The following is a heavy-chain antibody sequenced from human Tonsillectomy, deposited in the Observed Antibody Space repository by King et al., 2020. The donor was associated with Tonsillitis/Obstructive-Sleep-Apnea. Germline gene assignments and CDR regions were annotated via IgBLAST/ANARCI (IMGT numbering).Heavy chain of an antibody. V-gene: IGHV3-30*04. CDR2: ISYDGSNK. CDR1: GFTFSSYA. CDR3: ASVSTMVRGGGFDP. J-gene: IGHJ5*02. Sequence: VQLVESGGGVVQPGRSLRLSCAASGFTFSSYAMHWVRQAPGKGLEWVAVISYDGSNKYYADSVKGRFTISRDNSKNTLYLQMNSLRAEDTAVYYCASVSTMVRGGGFDPWGQGTLVTVSS. D-gene: IGHD3-10*01.